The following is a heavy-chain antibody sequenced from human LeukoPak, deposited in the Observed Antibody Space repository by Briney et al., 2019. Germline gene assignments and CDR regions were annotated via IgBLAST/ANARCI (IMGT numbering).Heavy chain of an antibody. CDR3: TRDGSFSDFDY. Sequence: ASVKVSCKASGYTFTGYYIHWVRQAPGQGPEWMGRINPKSGGTNYAQNFQGRVTMTRDMSIRTAYVELSSLRSDDTAVYYCTRDGSFSDFDYWGQGALVTVSS. D-gene: IGHD1-26*01. J-gene: IGHJ4*02. CDR2: INPKSGGT. CDR1: GYTFTGYY. V-gene: IGHV1-2*06.